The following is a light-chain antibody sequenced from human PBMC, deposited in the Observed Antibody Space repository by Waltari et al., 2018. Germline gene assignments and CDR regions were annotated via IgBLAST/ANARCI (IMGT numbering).Light chain of an antibody. J-gene: IGLJ3*02. CDR3: NSYTGSSSWV. V-gene: IGLV2-14*01. CDR2: DVS. Sequence: QSALTQPTSVSGSPGQPITISCTGTSRDVGFYNYVSWYQQYPGKVPRLLIYDVSERPSGISSRCSGSKSGNTASLTISGLQADDEADYYCNSYTGSSSWVFGGGTKLTVL. CDR1: SRDVGFYNY.